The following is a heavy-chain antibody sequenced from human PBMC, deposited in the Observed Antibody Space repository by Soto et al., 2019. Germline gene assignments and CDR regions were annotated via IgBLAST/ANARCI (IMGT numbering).Heavy chain of an antibody. J-gene: IGHJ4*02. V-gene: IGHV4-31*03. CDR2: IYYSGRT. CDR1: VXSLSSGGYY. Sequence: LSLTFTVSVXSLSSGGYYWSWIRQHPGKGLEWIGYIYYSGRTYYNPSLKSRVTISVDTSKNLFSLKLSSVTAADSAVYYSARDLLQWGQGTLVTVSS. D-gene: IGHD2-15*01. CDR3: ARDLLQ.